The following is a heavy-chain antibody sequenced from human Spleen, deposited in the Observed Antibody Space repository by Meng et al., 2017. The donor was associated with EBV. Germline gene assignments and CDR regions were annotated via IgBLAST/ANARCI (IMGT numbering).Heavy chain of an antibody. J-gene: IGHJ4*02. Sequence: QVQLGQSGAEVKKPGASVRVSCKASGYTFTGYYIHWVRQAPGQGLEWMGRVNPNSGGTNFAQKFQGRVTMTWDTSISTAYMELSRLRSDDTAVYYCARYDSSGYYRAYWGQGTLVTVSS. CDR3: ARYDSSGYYRAY. CDR2: VNPNSGGT. CDR1: GYTFTGYY. V-gene: IGHV1-2*06. D-gene: IGHD3-22*01.